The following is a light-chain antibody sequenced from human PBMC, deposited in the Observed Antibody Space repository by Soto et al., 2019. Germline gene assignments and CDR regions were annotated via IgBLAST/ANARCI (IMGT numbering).Light chain of an antibody. J-gene: IGKJ4*01. CDR1: QSVSSN. V-gene: IGKV3D-15*01. Sequence: EIVMTQSPATLSVSPGERATLSCRASQSVSSNLAGYQQKPGQAPRLPIYGASTRATGIPARFSGSGSVTEFTLTISSLPSEDFAVYYYQQYNNWPLTFGGGTKVEIK. CDR2: GAS. CDR3: QQYNNWPLT.